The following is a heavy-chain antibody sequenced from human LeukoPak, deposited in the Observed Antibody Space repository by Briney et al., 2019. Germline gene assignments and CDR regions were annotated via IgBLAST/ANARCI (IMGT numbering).Heavy chain of an antibody. D-gene: IGHD3-22*01. CDR3: ARAPGPEATDYYYDSSGYYYDY. J-gene: IGHJ4*02. Sequence: PGGSLRLSCAASGFTFSSYSMNWVRQAPGKGLEWVSSISSSSSYIYYADSVKGRFTISRDNAKNSLYLQMNSLRAEDTAVYYCARAPGPEATDYYYDSSGYYYDYWGQGTLVTVSS. CDR1: GFTFSSYS. V-gene: IGHV3-21*01. CDR2: ISSSSSYI.